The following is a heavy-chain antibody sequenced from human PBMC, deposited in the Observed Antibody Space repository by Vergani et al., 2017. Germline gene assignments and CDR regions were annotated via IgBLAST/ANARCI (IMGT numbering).Heavy chain of an antibody. CDR3: AKSRGGIAARPADYFDY. J-gene: IGHJ4*02. D-gene: IGHD6-6*01. CDR2: ISGSGGST. Sequence: EVQLLESGGGLVQPGGSLRLSCAASGFTFSSYAMSWVRQAPGKGLEWVSAISGSGGSTYYADSVKGRFTISRDNSKNTLYLQRNSLRAEDTAVYYCAKSRGGIAARPADYFDYWGQGTLVTVSS. CDR1: GFTFSSYA. V-gene: IGHV3-23*01.